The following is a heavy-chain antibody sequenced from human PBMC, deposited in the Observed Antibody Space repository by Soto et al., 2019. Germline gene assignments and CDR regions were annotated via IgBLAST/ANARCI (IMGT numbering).Heavy chain of an antibody. V-gene: IGHV3-7*05. CDR2: IKQDGSDV. D-gene: IGHD6-13*01. CDR1: GFTFRSYW. J-gene: IGHJ4*02. CDR3: ARRGIPAAGTTFDY. Sequence: GGSLRLSCAAYGFTFRSYWMAWVRQAPGEGLEWVASIKQDGSDVHYVDSVKGRFTISRDNAENSLYLQMNSLRAEDTAVYYCARRGIPAAGTTFDYWGLGTLVTVSS.